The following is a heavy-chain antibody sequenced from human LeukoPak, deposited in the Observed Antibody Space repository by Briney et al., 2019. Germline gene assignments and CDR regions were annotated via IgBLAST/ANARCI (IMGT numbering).Heavy chain of an antibody. CDR2: INPSGGST. V-gene: IGHV1-46*01. J-gene: IGHJ4*02. D-gene: IGHD3-22*01. Sequence: ASVKVSCKASGYTFTSYYMHWVRQAPGQGLEWMGIINPSGGSTSYAQKFQDRVTMTRDMSTSTVYMELSSLRSDDTAVYYCARETYYYDSPPGYWGQGTLVTVSS. CDR3: ARETYYYDSPPGY. CDR1: GYTFTSYY.